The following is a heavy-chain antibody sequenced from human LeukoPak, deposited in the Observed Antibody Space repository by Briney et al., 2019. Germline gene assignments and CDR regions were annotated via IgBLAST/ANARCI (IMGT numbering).Heavy chain of an antibody. D-gene: IGHD3-22*01. CDR1: GFTFSNAW. J-gene: IGHJ4*02. CDR3: TTDLAQYYYDSSGYYYSY. Sequence: PGGSLRLSCAASGFTFSNAWMSWVRQAPGKRLEWVGRIKSKTDGGTTDYAAPVKGRFTISRDDSKNTLYLQMNSLKTEDTAVYYCTTDLAQYYYDSSGYYYSYWGQGTLVTVSS. V-gene: IGHV3-15*01. CDR2: IKSKTDGGTT.